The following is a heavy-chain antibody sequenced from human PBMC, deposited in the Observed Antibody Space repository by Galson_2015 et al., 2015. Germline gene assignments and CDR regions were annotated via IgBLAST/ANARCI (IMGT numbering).Heavy chain of an antibody. CDR1: GYTFTSYA. D-gene: IGHD5-24*01. V-gene: IGHV1-3*01. Sequence: SVKVSCKASGYTFTSYAMHWVRQAPGQRLEWMGWINAGNGNTEYSQKFQGRVTITRDTSASTAYMELSSLRSEDTAVYYCARSAQRFDYWGQGTLVTVSS. J-gene: IGHJ4*02. CDR2: INAGNGNT. CDR3: ARSAQRFDY.